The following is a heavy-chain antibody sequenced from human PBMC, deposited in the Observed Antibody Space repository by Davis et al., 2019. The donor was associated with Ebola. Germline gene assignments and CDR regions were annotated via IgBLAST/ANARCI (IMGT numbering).Heavy chain of an antibody. D-gene: IGHD4-17*01. CDR1: GGSISSGGYS. J-gene: IGHJ4*02. Sequence: LSLTCAVSGGSISSGGYSWSWVRQAPGKGLEWVSVIYSGGSTYYADSVKGRFTISRDNSKNTLYLQMNSLRAEDTAVYYCARTYGDSHYWGQGTLVTVSS. CDR2: IYSGGST. CDR3: ARTYGDSHY. V-gene: IGHV3-53*01.